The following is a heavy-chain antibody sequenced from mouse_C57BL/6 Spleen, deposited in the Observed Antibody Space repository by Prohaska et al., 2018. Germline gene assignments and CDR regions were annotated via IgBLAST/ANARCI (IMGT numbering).Heavy chain of an antibody. CDR1: GFTFSGFW. Sequence: EVQLLETGGGLVQPGGSRGLSCEGSGFTFSGFWMSWVRQKPGKTLEWNGDINSDGSAINYALSIKARFTIFRDNDKSTLYLQMINVRSEDTAKYFWMRYGNYWYFDVWVTGTTVTVSS. D-gene: IGHD2-1*01. CDR3: MRYGNYWYFDV. V-gene: IGHV11-2*01. CDR2: INSDGSAI. J-gene: IGHJ1*03.